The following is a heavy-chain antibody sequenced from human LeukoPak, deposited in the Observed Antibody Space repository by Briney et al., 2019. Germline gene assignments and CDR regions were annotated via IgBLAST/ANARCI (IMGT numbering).Heavy chain of an antibody. Sequence: SETLSLTCAVYGGSFSGYYWSWIRQPPGKGLEWIGEINHSGSTNYNPSLKSRVTISVDTSKNQFSLKLGSVTAADTAVYYCARGRAWGAARPGFDYWGQGTLVTVSS. CDR2: INHSGST. CDR1: GGSFSGYY. V-gene: IGHV4-34*01. CDR3: ARGRAWGAARPGFDY. J-gene: IGHJ4*02. D-gene: IGHD6-6*01.